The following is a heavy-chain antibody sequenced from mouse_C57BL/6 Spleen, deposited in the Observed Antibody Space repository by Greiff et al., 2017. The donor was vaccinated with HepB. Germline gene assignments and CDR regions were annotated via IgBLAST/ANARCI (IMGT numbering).Heavy chain of an antibody. CDR3: AIDDGDYTAAMDY. Sequence: VQLQQSGPELVKPGASVKISCKASGYAFSSSWMNWVKQRPGKGLEWIGRIYPGDGDTNYNGKFKGKATLTADKSSSTAYMQLSSLTSEDSAVYFCAIDDGDYTAAMDYWGQGTSVTVSS. V-gene: IGHV1-82*01. CDR2: IYPGDGDT. CDR1: GYAFSSSW. J-gene: IGHJ4*01. D-gene: IGHD2-3*01.